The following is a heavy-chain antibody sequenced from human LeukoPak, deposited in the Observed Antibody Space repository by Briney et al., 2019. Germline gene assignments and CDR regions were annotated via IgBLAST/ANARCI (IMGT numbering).Heavy chain of an antibody. CDR2: ISSSSCYI. CDR1: GFTFSSYS. V-gene: IGHV3-21*01. Sequence: PGGSLRLSCAASGFTFSSYSMNWVRQAPGKGLEWVSSISSSSCYIYYADSVKGRFTISRDNAKNSLYLQMNRLRAEDTAVYYRASGNLISRYAQRNYSDYWGQGTLVTVSS. D-gene: IGHD1-14*01. J-gene: IGHJ4*02. CDR3: ASGNLISRYAQRNYSDY.